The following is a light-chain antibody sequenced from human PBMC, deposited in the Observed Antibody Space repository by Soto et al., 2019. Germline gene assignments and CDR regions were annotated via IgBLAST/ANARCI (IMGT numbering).Light chain of an antibody. V-gene: IGKV3-11*01. CDR3: QQRGNCPLPWT. CDR2: NGS. Sequence: EIVLTQSPATLSLSPGERATLSCRASQTVGNYLAWYQQKPGQVPRLLIYNGSNRATGVPVRFSGSGSGTEFTLTISSLEPEAFAVSYCQQRGNCPLPWTFGQGAKVEI. CDR1: QTVGNY. J-gene: IGKJ1*01.